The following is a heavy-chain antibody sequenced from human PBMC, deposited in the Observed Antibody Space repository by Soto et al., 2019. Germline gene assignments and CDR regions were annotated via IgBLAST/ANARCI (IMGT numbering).Heavy chain of an antibody. CDR1: GYTFTSYA. CDR3: ARGRIDVDIVACLDY. Sequence: EASVKVSCKASGYTFTSYAMHWVRQAPGQRLEWMGWINAGNGNTKYSQKFQGRVTITRDTSASTAYMELSSLRSEDTAVYYCARGRIDVDIVACLDYWGQGTLVTVSS. J-gene: IGHJ4*02. D-gene: IGHD5-12*01. CDR2: INAGNGNT. V-gene: IGHV1-3*01.